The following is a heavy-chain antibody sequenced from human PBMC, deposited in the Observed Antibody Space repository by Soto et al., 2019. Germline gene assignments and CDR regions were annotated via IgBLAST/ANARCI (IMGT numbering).Heavy chain of an antibody. CDR3: AKDGQYRTDGFDV. D-gene: IGHD6-6*01. Sequence: EAQLLESGGDWAQPGGSLRLSCAASGFTFSSHGMSWVRQAPGKGLEWIAGLSRGGGTTYYADSVKGRFTISRDNSKNTLDLIMNSLKVEDTALCYCAKDGQYRTDGFDVWGQGTMVTVSS. J-gene: IGHJ3*01. V-gene: IGHV3-23*01. CDR2: LSRGGGTT. CDR1: GFTFSSHG.